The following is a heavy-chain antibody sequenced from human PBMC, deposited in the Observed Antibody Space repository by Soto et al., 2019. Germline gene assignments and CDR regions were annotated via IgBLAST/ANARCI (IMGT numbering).Heavy chain of an antibody. CDR1: GFSLPPDDVG. Sequence: SGPTLVNLIRTLTLSCTFSGFSLPPDDVGVAWTGQTPEKARGWREVIYWDDDKRYSPSLKSRLTIAKDTSKNQVLLTMTNMDPVDTATYFCARSRYSISSFDYWGQGALVTVSS. J-gene: IGHJ4*02. CDR2: IYWDDDK. D-gene: IGHD6-6*01. V-gene: IGHV2-5*02. CDR3: ARSRYSISSFDY.